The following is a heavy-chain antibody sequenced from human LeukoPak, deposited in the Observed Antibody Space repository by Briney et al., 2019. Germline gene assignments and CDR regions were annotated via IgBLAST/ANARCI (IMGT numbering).Heavy chain of an antibody. Sequence: ASVKVSCKASGYTFTSYDINWVRQATGQGLEWMGWMNPNSGNTGYAQKFQGRVTMTRNTSISTAYMELSSLRSEDTAVYCCARWSEWMDQLGRRGFDYWGQGTLVTVSS. V-gene: IGHV1-8*01. D-gene: IGHD2-2*01. CDR3: ARWSEWMDQLGRRGFDY. CDR2: MNPNSGNT. CDR1: GYTFTSYD. J-gene: IGHJ4*02.